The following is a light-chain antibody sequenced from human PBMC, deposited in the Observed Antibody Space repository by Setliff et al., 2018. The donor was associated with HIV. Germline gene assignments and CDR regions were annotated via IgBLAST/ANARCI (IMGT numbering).Light chain of an antibody. CDR1: SSDVGGYKF. Sequence: QSALTQPPSASGSPGQSVTISCTGTSSDVGGYKFVSWYQQHPGKAPKLIISEVSKRPPGVPDRFSGSKSGNTASLTVSGLQAEDEADYYCSSYAGSNNVFGTGTKVTVL. CDR2: EVS. J-gene: IGLJ1*01. CDR3: SSYAGSNNV. V-gene: IGLV2-8*01.